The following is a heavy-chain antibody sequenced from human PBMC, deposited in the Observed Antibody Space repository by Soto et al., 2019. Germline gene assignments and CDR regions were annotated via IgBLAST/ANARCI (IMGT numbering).Heavy chain of an antibody. CDR1: GGSISSGDYY. V-gene: IGHV4-30-4*01. D-gene: IGHD3-22*01. J-gene: IGHJ3*01. CDR2: IYYSGST. Sequence: QVQLQESGPGLVKPPQTLSLTCTVSGGSISSGDYYWSWIRQSPVKGLEWIGYIYYSGSTYYNPSLMSRVTISVDTSKNQFSLKLSSVTAADTAVYCCARGGSYYDSWGQGTMVTVSS. CDR3: ARGGSYYDS.